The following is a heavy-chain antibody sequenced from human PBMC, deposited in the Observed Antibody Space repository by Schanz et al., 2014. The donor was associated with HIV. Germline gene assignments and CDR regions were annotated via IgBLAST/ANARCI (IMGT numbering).Heavy chain of an antibody. D-gene: IGHD3-9*01. CDR2: ISGSGGDT. J-gene: IGHJ4*02. CDR1: GLTFSTYA. CDR3: AKSSGWLYAHFDY. Sequence: EVQLLESGGGLVQPGGSLRLSCVASGLTFSTYAMSWVRQAPGKGLEWVSVISGSGGDTYYADFVEGRFTISRDNSKNTLYLQMHSLRAEDTAVYYCAKSSGWLYAHFDYWGQGTLVTVSS. V-gene: IGHV3-23*01.